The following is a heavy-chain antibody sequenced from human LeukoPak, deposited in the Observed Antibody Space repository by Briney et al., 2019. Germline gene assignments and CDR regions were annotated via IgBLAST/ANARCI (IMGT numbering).Heavy chain of an antibody. CDR1: GGSITTYY. CDR3: ASGSVVTALDQ. Sequence: SETLSLTCTVSGGSITTYYWTWIRQPPGKGLEWIGYIYYTGNTNYNPSLESRVTMSVDASKKEFSLKISSVTAADTAVYFCASGSVVTALDQWGQGTLVTVSS. V-gene: IGHV4-59*01. D-gene: IGHD2-21*02. J-gene: IGHJ4*02. CDR2: IYYTGNT.